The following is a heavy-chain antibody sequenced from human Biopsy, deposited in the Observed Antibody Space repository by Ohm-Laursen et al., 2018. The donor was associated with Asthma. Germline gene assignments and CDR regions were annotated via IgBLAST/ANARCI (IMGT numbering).Heavy chain of an antibody. Sequence: SQTLSLTCTVSYGSITSGGYYWTWIRQHLGKGLEWIGYIYYSGSTYYNPSLKSRVTISVDTSKRQFSLSLRSVTVADTAVYFCARAQSYGDIYYGLDVWGQGTTATVSS. J-gene: IGHJ6*02. D-gene: IGHD2-21*02. CDR1: YGSITSGGYY. V-gene: IGHV4-31*03. CDR2: IYYSGST. CDR3: ARAQSYGDIYYGLDV.